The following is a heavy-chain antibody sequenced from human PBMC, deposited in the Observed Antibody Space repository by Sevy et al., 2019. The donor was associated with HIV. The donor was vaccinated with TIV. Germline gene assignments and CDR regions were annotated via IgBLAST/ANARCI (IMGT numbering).Heavy chain of an antibody. J-gene: IGHJ4*02. D-gene: IGHD6-13*01. CDR1: GFIFSSNA. CDR3: ARVSGAVRAAGPYHFDY. Sequence: GGSLRLSCAASGFIFSSNAMHWVRQAPGKGLEWVSVISYDGSNKEYADSVKGRFTISRDNAKNTLYLQMNSPRPEDRAGYYCARVSGAVRAAGPYHFDYWGQGTLVTVSS. CDR2: ISYDGSNK. V-gene: IGHV3-30*04.